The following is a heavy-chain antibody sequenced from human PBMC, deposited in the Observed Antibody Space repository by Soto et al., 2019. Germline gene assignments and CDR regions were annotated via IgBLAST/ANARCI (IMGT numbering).Heavy chain of an antibody. J-gene: IGHJ4*02. CDR3: ARDTSHYFDH. Sequence: QVHLVQSGAEVKKPGASVKVSCEASGYTFTTYGISWVRQAPGQGLEWMGWITPYNGKTNYAQKVQDRVTMTTDTSTGTAYLELRSLRSDDSAVYYCARDTSHYFDHWGQGTLVTVSS. CDR1: GYTFTTYG. D-gene: IGHD2-2*01. V-gene: IGHV1-18*01. CDR2: ITPYNGKT.